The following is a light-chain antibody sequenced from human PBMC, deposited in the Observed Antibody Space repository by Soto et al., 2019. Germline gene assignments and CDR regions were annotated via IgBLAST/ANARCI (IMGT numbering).Light chain of an antibody. Sequence: QSVLTQPPSVSGAPGQRVTISCTGSSSNIGAGYDVHWYQQLPGTAPKLLIYGNSNRPSGVPDRFSGSKSGTSASLAITGLQAEDEAEYYCQSYDSSLIGYVFGTGTKLTVL. CDR1: SSNIGAGYD. CDR2: GNS. V-gene: IGLV1-40*01. J-gene: IGLJ1*01. CDR3: QSYDSSLIGYV.